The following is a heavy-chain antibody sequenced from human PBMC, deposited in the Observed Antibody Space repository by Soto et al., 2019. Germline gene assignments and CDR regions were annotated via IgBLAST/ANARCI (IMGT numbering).Heavy chain of an antibody. Sequence: PGESLKISCKGSGYSFTSYWISWVRQMPGKGLEWMGRIDPSDSYTNYSPSFQGHVTISADKSISTAYLQWSSLKASDTAMYYCARQYYGSGSYYPLDYWGQGTLVTVSS. CDR3: ARQYYGSGSYYPLDY. V-gene: IGHV5-10-1*01. D-gene: IGHD3-10*01. CDR1: GYSFTSYW. J-gene: IGHJ4*02. CDR2: IDPSDSYT.